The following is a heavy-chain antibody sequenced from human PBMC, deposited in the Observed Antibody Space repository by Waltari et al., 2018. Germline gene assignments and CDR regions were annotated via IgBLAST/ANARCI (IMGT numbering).Heavy chain of an antibody. CDR2: IYHSGST. Sequence: QLQLQESGSGLVKPSQTLSLTCAVSGGSISSGGYSWSWIRQPPGKGLEWIGYIYHSGSTYYNPSLKSRVTISVDRSKNQFSLKLSSVTAADTAVYYCASSYYYDSSGYYYVYFDYWGQGTLVTVSS. D-gene: IGHD3-22*01. CDR3: ASSYYYDSSGYYYVYFDY. CDR1: GGSISSGGYS. V-gene: IGHV4-30-2*01. J-gene: IGHJ4*02.